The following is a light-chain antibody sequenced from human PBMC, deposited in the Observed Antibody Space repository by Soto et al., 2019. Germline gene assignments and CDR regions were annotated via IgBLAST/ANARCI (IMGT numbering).Light chain of an antibody. Sequence: QPVLTQPPSASRTPGQRVTISCSGSSFNIGSNAVNWYQQLPGTAPKLLIYRNDQRPSGVPDRFSGSKSGTSASLAISGLQSEDEADYYCSAWDDSLKGVVFGGGTKLTVL. CDR2: RND. CDR3: SAWDDSLKGVV. J-gene: IGLJ2*01. CDR1: SFNIGSNA. V-gene: IGLV1-44*01.